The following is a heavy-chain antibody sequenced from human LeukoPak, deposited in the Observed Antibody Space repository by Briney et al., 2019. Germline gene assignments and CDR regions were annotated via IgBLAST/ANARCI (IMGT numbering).Heavy chain of an antibody. Sequence: SETLSLTCAVYGGSFSGYYWSWIRQPPGKGLEWIGEINHSGSTKYNPSLKSRATISVDTSKNQFSLKLSSVTAADTAVYYCARGHGVVYGYFFPYFDYWGQGTLVTVSS. V-gene: IGHV4-34*01. J-gene: IGHJ4*02. CDR2: INHSGST. CDR3: ARGHGVVYGYFFPYFDY. CDR1: GGSFSGYY. D-gene: IGHD5-18*01.